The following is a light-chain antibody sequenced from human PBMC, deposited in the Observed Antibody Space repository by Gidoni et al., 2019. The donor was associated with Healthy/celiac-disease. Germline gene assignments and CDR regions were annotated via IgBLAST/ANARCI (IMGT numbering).Light chain of an antibody. J-gene: IGKJ2*01. CDR3: QQSYSTPYT. CDR2: AAS. Sequence: DIQMTQSPSSLSASVGDRVTITCRASQSISSYLNWYQQKPGKAPKLLLYAASSLQSGVPSRFSGSGSVTDFTLTISSLQPEDFATYYCQQSYSTPYTFGQGTKLEIK. CDR1: QSISSY. V-gene: IGKV1-39*01.